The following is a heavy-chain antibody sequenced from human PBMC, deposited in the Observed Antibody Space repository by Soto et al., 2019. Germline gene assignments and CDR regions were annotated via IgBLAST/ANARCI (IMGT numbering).Heavy chain of an antibody. V-gene: IGHV3-7*01. Sequence: EVQLVESGGGLVQTGGSLRLSCAASGFTFSAYWMSWVRHAPGKGLEWVANIKQAGSEKYYVDSVNGRFIISRDDAKNSLFLQVNSLRVEDTAVYYCAREKRANGYFDYWGQGTLVTVSS. CDR2: IKQAGSEK. J-gene: IGHJ4*02. CDR1: GFTFSAYW. CDR3: AREKRANGYFDY.